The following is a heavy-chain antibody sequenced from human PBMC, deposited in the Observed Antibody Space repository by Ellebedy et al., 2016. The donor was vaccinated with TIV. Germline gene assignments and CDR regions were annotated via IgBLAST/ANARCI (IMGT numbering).Heavy chain of an antibody. CDR2: IWYDGSNK. CDR1: GFTFSSYG. CDR3: AREPTVTDYGMDV. V-gene: IGHV3-33*01. J-gene: IGHJ6*02. Sequence: GESLKISCAASGFTFSSYGMHWVRQAPGKGLEWVAAIWYDGSNKYYADSVKGRFTISRDNSKNTLYLQMNSLRAEDTAVYYCAREPTVTDYGMDVWGQGTTVTVSS. D-gene: IGHD4-17*01.